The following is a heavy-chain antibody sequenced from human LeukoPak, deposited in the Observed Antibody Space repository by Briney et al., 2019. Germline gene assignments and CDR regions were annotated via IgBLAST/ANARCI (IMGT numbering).Heavy chain of an antibody. V-gene: IGHV3-48*01. CDR3: ARLNGYSYNNFDY. D-gene: IGHD5-18*01. CDR2: ISSSSSTI. CDR1: GFTFSNYW. J-gene: IGHJ4*02. Sequence: GGSPRLSCAASGFTFSNYWMSWVRQAPGKGLEWVSYISSSSSTIYYADSVKGRFTISRDNAKNSLYLQMNSLRAEDTAVYYCARLNGYSYNNFDYWGQGTLVTVSS.